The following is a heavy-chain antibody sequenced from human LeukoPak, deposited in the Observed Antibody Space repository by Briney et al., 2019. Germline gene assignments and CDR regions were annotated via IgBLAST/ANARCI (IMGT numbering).Heavy chain of an antibody. CDR2: IQQDGSEK. D-gene: IGHD4-17*01. V-gene: IGHV3-7*01. CDR3: ARSYGDYFDY. CDR1: GFTFSTYW. Sequence: PGGSLRLSCVVSGFTFSTYWMSWVRQTPGKGLEWVANIQQDGSEKYYVDSVKGRFTISRDNAKNSLYLRMNSLRAEDTAVYYCARSYGDYFDYWGQGTLVTVSS. J-gene: IGHJ4*02.